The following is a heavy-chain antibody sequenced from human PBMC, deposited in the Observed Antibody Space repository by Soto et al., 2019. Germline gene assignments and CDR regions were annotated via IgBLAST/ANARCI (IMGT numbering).Heavy chain of an antibody. Sequence: GGSLRLSCAASGFTFSSYVMSWVRQAPGKGLEWVSGISGSGGSTYYADSVKGRFTISRDNSKNTLYLQMNSLRAEDTAVYYCARAQLGYYYGMDIWGQGTTVTVSS. V-gene: IGHV3-23*01. CDR2: ISGSGGST. J-gene: IGHJ6*02. D-gene: IGHD3-16*01. CDR3: ARAQLGYYYGMDI. CDR1: GFTFSSYV.